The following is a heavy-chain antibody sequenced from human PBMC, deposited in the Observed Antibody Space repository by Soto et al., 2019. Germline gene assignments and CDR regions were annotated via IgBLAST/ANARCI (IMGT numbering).Heavy chain of an antibody. CDR3: ARDLSPIVVVPAAMSY. V-gene: IGHV3-33*01. CDR2: IWYDGSNK. D-gene: IGHD2-2*01. CDR1: GFTFSSYG. J-gene: IGHJ4*02. Sequence: QVQLVESGGGVVQPGRSLRLSCAASGFTFSSYGMHWVRQAPGKGLGWVAVIWYDGSNKYYADSVKGRFTISRDNSKNTLYLQMNSLRAEDTAVYYCARDLSPIVVVPAAMSYWGQGTLVTVSS.